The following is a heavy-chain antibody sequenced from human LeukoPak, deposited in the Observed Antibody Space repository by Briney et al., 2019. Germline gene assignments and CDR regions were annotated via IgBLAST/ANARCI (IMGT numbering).Heavy chain of an antibody. CDR3: AKSNGYGLVGI. D-gene: IGHD3-10*01. Sequence: PSETLSLTCTVSGGSISTSNYYWGWIRQPPGKGLEWIGNIFYSGSTYYSPSLKSRVTISLDTSRNQFSLKLNSVTAADTAVYYCAKSNGYGLVGIWGQGTMATVSS. CDR1: GGSISTSNYY. J-gene: IGHJ3*02. V-gene: IGHV4-39*07. CDR2: IFYSGST.